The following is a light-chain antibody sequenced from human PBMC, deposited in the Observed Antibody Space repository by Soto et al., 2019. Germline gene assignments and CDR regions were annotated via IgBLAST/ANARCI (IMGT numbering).Light chain of an antibody. CDR3: QQSHSFPLT. J-gene: IGKJ4*01. CDR1: QNFRFW. Sequence: DIQMTQSPSFVSASIGDRVTITCRASQNFRFWLAWYQQKPGKAPKSLIRGASSLQPGVPSRFSGSGSETDFTLTITSRQPEDFATFYCQQSHSFPLTFVGGTKVDI. V-gene: IGKV1D-12*01. CDR2: GAS.